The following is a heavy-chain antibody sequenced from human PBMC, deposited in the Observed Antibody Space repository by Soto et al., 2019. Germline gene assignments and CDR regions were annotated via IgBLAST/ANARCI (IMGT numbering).Heavy chain of an antibody. CDR3: VREAHDSAPYGMDV. J-gene: IGHJ6*02. Sequence: EVQLVESGGGLVQPGGSLRLSCVPSGFTFSRHWMSWVRQGPGKGLEWVANIKEDGSVQCYVDSVKGRFTISRDNAKNSLYLQMNGLRAEDTAVYYCVREAHDSAPYGMDVWGQGTTVTVSS. CDR1: GFTFSRHW. D-gene: IGHD3-22*01. CDR2: IKEDGSVQ. V-gene: IGHV3-7*05.